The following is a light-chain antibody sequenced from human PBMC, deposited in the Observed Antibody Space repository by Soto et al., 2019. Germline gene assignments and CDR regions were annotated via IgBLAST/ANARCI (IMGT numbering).Light chain of an antibody. V-gene: IGKV3-11*01. J-gene: IGKJ5*01. Sequence: EIVLTQSPATLSLSPGERATLSCRASPSVTNYLAWYQQQPGQAPRLLIYGAFNRATGIPARFSGSGSGTDFTLTISSLEPEDFAVYYCQQRNIWPPVTFGQGTRLEIK. CDR1: PSVTNY. CDR2: GAF. CDR3: QQRNIWPPVT.